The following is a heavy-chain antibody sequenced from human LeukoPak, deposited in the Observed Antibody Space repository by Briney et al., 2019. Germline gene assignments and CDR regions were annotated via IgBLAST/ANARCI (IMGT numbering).Heavy chain of an antibody. J-gene: IGHJ6*03. CDR1: GGSISNY. CDR3: ARTTEAHSWRTRYYDYYMDV. CDR2: IYYSGST. D-gene: IGHD6-13*01. V-gene: IGHV4-59*01. Sequence: SETLSLICTVSGGSISNYWSWIRQPPGKGLEWIGYIYYSGSTNYNPSLKGRVTISVDTSKNQFSLKLSSVTAADTAVYYCARTTEAHSWRTRYYDYYMDVWGKGTTVTVSS.